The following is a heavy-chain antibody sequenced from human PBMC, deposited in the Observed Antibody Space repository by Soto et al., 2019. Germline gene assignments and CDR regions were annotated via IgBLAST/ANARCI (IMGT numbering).Heavy chain of an antibody. CDR3: ARAVEYCSGGSCYRNFDY. CDR1: CGSIISGGYY. Sequence: PSETLSLTCTFSCGSIISGGYYWSWIRQHPGKGLEWIGYIYYSGSTYYNPSLKSRVTISVDTSKNQFPLKLSSVTAADTAVYYCARAVEYCSGGSCYRNFDYWGQGTLVTVS. J-gene: IGHJ4*02. CDR2: IYYSGST. D-gene: IGHD2-15*01. V-gene: IGHV4-31*03.